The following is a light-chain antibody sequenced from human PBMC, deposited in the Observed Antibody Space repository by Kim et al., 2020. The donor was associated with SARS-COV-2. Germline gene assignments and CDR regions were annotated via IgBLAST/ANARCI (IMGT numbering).Light chain of an antibody. CDR3: QQSYSTPLT. CDR2: AAS. Sequence: ASVGDRVTITCRASQTISTYLNWYQQKPGEAPGRLIFAASSLQSGVPSRFSGSGSGTDFTLTITSLQPEDFASYYCQQSYSTPLTFGGGTKVEIK. J-gene: IGKJ4*01. V-gene: IGKV1-39*01. CDR1: QTISTY.